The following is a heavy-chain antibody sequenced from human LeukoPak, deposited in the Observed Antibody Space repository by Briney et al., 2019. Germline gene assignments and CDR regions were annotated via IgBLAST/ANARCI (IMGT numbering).Heavy chain of an antibody. J-gene: IGHJ5*02. CDR3: ARLGLSTAYNWFDP. CDR1: GYSISSGYY. Sequence: SETLSLTCAVSGYSISSGYYWGWIRQPPGKGLEWIGSIFHSGSTYYNPPLKSRVTISVDTSKNQFSLKLTPVTAADTAVYFCARLGLSTAYNWFDPWGQGTLVTVSS. CDR2: IFHSGST. V-gene: IGHV4-38-2*01. D-gene: IGHD2-2*01.